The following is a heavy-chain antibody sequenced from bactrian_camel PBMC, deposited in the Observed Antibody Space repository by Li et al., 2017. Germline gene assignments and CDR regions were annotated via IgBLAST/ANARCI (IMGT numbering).Heavy chain of an antibody. CDR1: GWGISRYC. J-gene: IGHJ6*01. V-gene: IGHV3-3*01. Sequence: HVQLVESGGGSVQAGGSLRLSCAASGWGISRYCMGWFRQAPGKEREGVAASYTNGASTFYADSVKGRFTVSRDSAKTTVYLQMNSLKPEDTAMYYCRIGTFCISWSQSKFGAWGQGTQVTV. D-gene: IGHD3*01. CDR2: SYTNGAST. CDR3: RIGTFCISWSQSKFGA.